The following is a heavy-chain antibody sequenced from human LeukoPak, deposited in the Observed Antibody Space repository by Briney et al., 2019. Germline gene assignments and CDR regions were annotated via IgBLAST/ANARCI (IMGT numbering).Heavy chain of an antibody. J-gene: IGHJ4*02. D-gene: IGHD4-17*01. CDR1: GGSISSGRYF. CDR2: INHSGST. CDR3: ARVRGEFSPYYGDGGY. V-gene: IGHV4-61*10. Sequence: PSETLSLTCTVSGGSISSGRYFWSWIRQPAGKGLEWIGEINHSGSTNYNPSLKSRVTISVDTSKNQFSLKLSSVTAADTAVYYCARVRGEFSPYYGDGGYWGQGTLVTVSS.